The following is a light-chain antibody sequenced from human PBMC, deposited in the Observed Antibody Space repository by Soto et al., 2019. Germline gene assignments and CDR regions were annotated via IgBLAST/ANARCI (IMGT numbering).Light chain of an antibody. J-gene: IGLJ1*01. CDR2: GNI. Sequence: QSVLTQPPSVSGAPGQRGTISCTGSSSNIGAGYDVHWYQQRPGTAPKLLIFGNINRPSGVPDRFSGSKSGTSASLAITGLQDEDEGDYYCQSYDSTLSARYVFGTGTKLTVL. V-gene: IGLV1-40*01. CDR1: SSNIGAGYD. CDR3: QSYDSTLSARYV.